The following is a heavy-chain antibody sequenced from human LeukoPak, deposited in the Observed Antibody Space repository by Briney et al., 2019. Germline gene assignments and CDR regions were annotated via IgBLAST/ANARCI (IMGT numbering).Heavy chain of an antibody. CDR2: IYYTGST. J-gene: IGHJ4*02. CDR3: ARGPGYYDILTGYTAPLDY. CDR1: GYSISSGYY. V-gene: IGHV4-38-2*02. D-gene: IGHD3-9*01. Sequence: PSETLSLTCTVSGYSISSGYYWGWIRQPPGKGLEWVGSIYYTGSTYYNPSLKSRVTISVDTSKNQFSLKLSSVTAADTAVYYCARGPGYYDILTGYTAPLDYWGQGTLVTVSS.